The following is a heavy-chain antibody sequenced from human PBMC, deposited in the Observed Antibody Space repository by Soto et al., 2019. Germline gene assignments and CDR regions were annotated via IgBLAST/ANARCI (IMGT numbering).Heavy chain of an antibody. CDR2: IYYSGST. CDR3: ARGYCTNGVCYNAPIFDY. Sequence: PSATLSLTCTVSGGSISSYDWSWIRQPPGKGLEWIGYIYYSGSTNYNPSLKSRVTISVDTSKNQFSLKLSSVTAADTAVYYCARGYCTNGVCYNAPIFDYWGQATLVTVPS. D-gene: IGHD2-8*01. V-gene: IGHV4-59*08. J-gene: IGHJ4*02. CDR1: GGSISSYD.